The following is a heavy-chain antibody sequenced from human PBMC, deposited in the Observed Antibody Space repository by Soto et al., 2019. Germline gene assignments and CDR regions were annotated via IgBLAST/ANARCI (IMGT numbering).Heavy chain of an antibody. Sequence: QVQLVQSGAEVKKPGASVKISCAASGYTFRSYYIEWVRQGPGQGLEWMGLVNPGGGSTIYAPKFQGKVTMTRDMSTSTVFMDLRGLRSDDTAVYSCARGLGPSYQGGSWSVFDYWGRGTLVTVSS. D-gene: IGHD2-2*01. J-gene: IGHJ4*02. CDR3: ARGLGPSYQGGSWSVFDY. CDR1: GYTFRSYY. CDR2: VNPGGGST. V-gene: IGHV1-46*01.